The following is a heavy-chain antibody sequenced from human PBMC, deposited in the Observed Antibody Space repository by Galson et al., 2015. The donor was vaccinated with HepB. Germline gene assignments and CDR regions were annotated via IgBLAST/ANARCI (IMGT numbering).Heavy chain of an antibody. CDR3: AREKRGYYFDN. CDR1: GFTVSSNY. V-gene: IGHV3-53*01. CDR2: INSAGPT. Sequence: SLRLSCAASGFTVSSNYMTWVRQAPGKGLEWVSVINSAGPTYYADSVKGRFTISRDSSKNTLYLQMNSLSAEDTAVYYCAREKRGYYFDNWGQGTLVTVSS. D-gene: IGHD2-15*01. J-gene: IGHJ4*02.